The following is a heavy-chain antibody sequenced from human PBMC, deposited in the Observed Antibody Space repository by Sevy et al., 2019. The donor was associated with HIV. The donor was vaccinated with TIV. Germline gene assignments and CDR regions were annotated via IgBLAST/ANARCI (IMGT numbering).Heavy chain of an antibody. V-gene: IGHV4-30-4*01. Sequence: SETLSLTCTVSGGSISSGDYYWSWIRQTPGKGLEWIGYIYNSGSTYYNPSLKSRVTISVDTSKNQFSLKLSSVTAADTAVYHCARLSGGSYHFDYWGQGTLVTVSS. CDR2: IYNSGST. J-gene: IGHJ4*02. D-gene: IGHD1-26*01. CDR1: GGSISSGDYY. CDR3: ARLSGGSYHFDY.